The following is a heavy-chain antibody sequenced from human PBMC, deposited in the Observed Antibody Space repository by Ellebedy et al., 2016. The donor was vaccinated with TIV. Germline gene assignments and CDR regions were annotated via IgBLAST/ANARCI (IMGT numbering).Heavy chain of an antibody. D-gene: IGHD2-2*01. Sequence: SETLSLTXTVSGGCFNSYYWTWIQQPPGKGLEWVGHLTHTGRTNYNPSLQSRVAISLNSSKTQFSLELNSVTAADTAVYFCARSCSPSCWECLEYWGQGVLVTVSS. V-gene: IGHV4-59*13. J-gene: IGHJ4*02. CDR3: ARSCSPSCWECLEY. CDR1: GGCFNSYY. CDR2: LTHTGRT.